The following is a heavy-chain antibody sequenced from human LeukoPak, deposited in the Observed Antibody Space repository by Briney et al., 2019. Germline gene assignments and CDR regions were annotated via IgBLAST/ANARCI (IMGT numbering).Heavy chain of an antibody. Sequence: ASVKVSCKASGYTFTGYYMHWVRQAPGQGLEWMGWINPNSGGTNYAQEFQGRVTMTRDTSISTAYMELSRLRSDDTAVYYCARARWRRYGSGNFDYWGQGTLVTVSS. V-gene: IGHV1-2*02. CDR3: ARARWRRYGSGNFDY. CDR2: INPNSGGT. CDR1: GYTFTGYY. D-gene: IGHD3-10*01. J-gene: IGHJ4*02.